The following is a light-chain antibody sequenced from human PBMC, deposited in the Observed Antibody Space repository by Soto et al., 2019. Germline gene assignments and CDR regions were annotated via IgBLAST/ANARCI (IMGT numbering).Light chain of an antibody. CDR2: DNY. V-gene: IGLV1-44*01. CDR1: NSNIGSNT. CDR3: AAWDDSLNAWV. J-gene: IGLJ3*02. Sequence: QLVLTQPPSASGTPGQRVTISCSGSNSNIGSNTVAWYQQLPGTAPKLLMYDNYQRPSGVPDRFSGSKSDTSHSLAISGLHSEDEADYYCAAWDDSLNAWVFGGGTKVTVL.